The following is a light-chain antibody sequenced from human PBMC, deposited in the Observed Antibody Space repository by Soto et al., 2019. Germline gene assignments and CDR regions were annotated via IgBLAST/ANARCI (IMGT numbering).Light chain of an antibody. CDR1: SSNIGSNY. Sequence: QSLLTQAPSVSAAPGQKVTISCSGGSSNIGSNYISWYQQLPGTAPKLLIHDNNKRPSGIPDRFSGSKSGTSATLGITGLQTGDEGTYYCAAWDSYLSGVVFGGGTKVTVL. CDR2: DNN. V-gene: IGLV1-51*01. J-gene: IGLJ2*01. CDR3: AAWDSYLSGVV.